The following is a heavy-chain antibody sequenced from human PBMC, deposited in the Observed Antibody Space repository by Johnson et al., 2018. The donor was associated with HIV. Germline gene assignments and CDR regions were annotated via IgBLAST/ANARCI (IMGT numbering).Heavy chain of an antibody. Sequence: VQLVESGGGLVQPGGSLRLSCAASGFTVSSHYMSWVRQAPGKGLEWVSVIYSGGNTYYAASVKGRFTISRDNSKNTLYLQMNSLRVEDTAVYYCARERGISGGFDFWGQGTRVSVSS. V-gene: IGHV3-66*01. D-gene: IGHD2-15*01. CDR1: GFTVSSHY. J-gene: IGHJ3*01. CDR3: ARERGISGGFDF. CDR2: IYSGGNT.